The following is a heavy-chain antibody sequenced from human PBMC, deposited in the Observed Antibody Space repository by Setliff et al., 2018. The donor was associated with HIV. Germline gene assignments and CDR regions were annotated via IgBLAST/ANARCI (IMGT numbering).Heavy chain of an antibody. J-gene: IGHJ4*02. CDR1: GFIFSGYI. Sequence: HPGGSLRLSCAASGFIFSGYIMHWVRQAPGKGLEYVSAISSDGGTTYYADSVKGRFTISRDNSKNTLYRQMGSLRAEDMAVYYCAQITVMGYWGQGTLVTVSS. CDR3: AQITVMGY. D-gene: IGHD4-4*01. CDR2: ISSDGGTT. V-gene: IGHV3-64*02.